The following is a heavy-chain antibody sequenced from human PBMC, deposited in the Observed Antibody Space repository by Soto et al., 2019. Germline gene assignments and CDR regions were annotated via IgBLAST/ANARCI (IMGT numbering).Heavy chain of an antibody. CDR3: ARADVLEYTSRFCLDF. J-gene: IGHJ4*02. CDR2: SSAYNGNT. CDR1: GYTFTSYG. Sequence: QVQLVQSGAEVKKPGASVKVSWKASGYTFTSYGITWVRQAPGRGLEWLGWSSAYNGNTDYAQKVQDRVTMTTDRSTSTAYMELRSLRSDDTAVYYCARADVLEYTSRFCLDFWGQGTLVTVSS. V-gene: IGHV1-18*01. D-gene: IGHD6-13*01.